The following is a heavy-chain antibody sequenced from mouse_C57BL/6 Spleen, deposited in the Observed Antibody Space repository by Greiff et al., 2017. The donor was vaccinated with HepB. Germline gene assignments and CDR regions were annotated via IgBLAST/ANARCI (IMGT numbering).Heavy chain of an antibody. CDR3: ARHEGGWYFDV. J-gene: IGHJ1*03. Sequence: EVQVVESGGDLVKPGGSLKLSCAASGFTFSSYGMSWVRQTPDKRLEWVATISSGGSYTYYPDSVKGRFTISRDNAKNTLYLQMSSLKSEDTAMYYCARHEGGWYFDVWGTGTTVTVSS. V-gene: IGHV5-6*01. CDR2: ISSGGSYT. CDR1: GFTFSSYG.